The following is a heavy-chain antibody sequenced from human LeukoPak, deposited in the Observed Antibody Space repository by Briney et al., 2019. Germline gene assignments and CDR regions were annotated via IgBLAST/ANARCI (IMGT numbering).Heavy chain of an antibody. J-gene: IGHJ6*02. CDR2: INYSGST. D-gene: IGHD3-3*01. CDR3: ARDEGIFGAGYYYGMDV. CDR1: GGSISSGGHY. V-gene: IGHV4-31*03. Sequence: SETLSLTCTVSGGSISSGGHYWSWIRQHPGKGLEWIGYINYSGSTYYNPSLKSRVTISVDTSQNQFSLKLSSVTAADTAVYYCARDEGIFGAGYYYGMDVWGQGTTVTVSS.